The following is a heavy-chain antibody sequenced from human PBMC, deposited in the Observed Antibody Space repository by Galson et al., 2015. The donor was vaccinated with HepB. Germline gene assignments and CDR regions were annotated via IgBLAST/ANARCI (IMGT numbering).Heavy chain of an antibody. CDR1: GYTFTSYA. D-gene: IGHD1-26*01. CDR3: ARGGGIVGATAQQTDVDY. J-gene: IGHJ4*02. Sequence: SVKVSCKASGYTFTSYAMHWVRQAPGQRLEWMGWINAGNGNTKYSQKFQGRVTITRDTSASTAYMELSSLRSEDTAVYYCARGGGIVGATAQQTDVDYWGQGTLVTVSS. CDR2: INAGNGNT. V-gene: IGHV1-3*01.